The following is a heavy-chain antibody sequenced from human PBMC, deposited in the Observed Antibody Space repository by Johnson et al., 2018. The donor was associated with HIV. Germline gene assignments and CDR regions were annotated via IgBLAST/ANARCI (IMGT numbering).Heavy chain of an antibody. CDR3: ATSTASDAFDI. Sequence: QMQLVESGGGVVQPGRSLRLSCATSGFTFSSYAMHWVRQAPGTGLERVALIPYDGSNKYYADLVKGRFTISRDNSKNTFYLQMNSLRAEDKAVYYCATSTASDAFDIWGQGTMVTVSS. CDR1: GFTFSSYA. CDR2: IPYDGSNK. D-gene: IGHD1-1*01. J-gene: IGHJ3*02. V-gene: IGHV3-30-3*01.